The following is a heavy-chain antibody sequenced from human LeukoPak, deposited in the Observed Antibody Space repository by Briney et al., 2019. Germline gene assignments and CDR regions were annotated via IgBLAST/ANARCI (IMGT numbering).Heavy chain of an antibody. D-gene: IGHD3-22*01. CDR2: INHSGST. CDR3: ASGGDSSGYYYGGFDY. V-gene: IGHV4-34*01. Sequence: SETLSLTCAVYDGSFSGYYWSWIRQPPGKGLEWIGEINHSGSTNYNPSLKSRVTISVDTSKNQFSLKLSSVTAADTAVYYCASGGDSSGYYYGGFDYWGQGTLVTVSS. CDR1: DGSFSGYY. J-gene: IGHJ4*02.